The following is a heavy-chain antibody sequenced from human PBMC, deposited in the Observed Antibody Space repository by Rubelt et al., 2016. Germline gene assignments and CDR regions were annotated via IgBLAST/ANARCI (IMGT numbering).Heavy chain of an antibody. Sequence: QVQLQQWGAGLLKPSETLSLTCAVYGGSFSGYYWSWIRQPPGKGLNWFGEINNSESTTTNPSFKSRVTISVETAKNQFSLKLSSVTAAETAVYYCARGNIVVVVAATPVWFDPWGQGTLVTVSS. CDR2: INNSEST. J-gene: IGHJ5*02. CDR3: ARGNIVVVVAATPVWFDP. CDR1: GGSFSGYY. D-gene: IGHD2-15*01. V-gene: IGHV4-34*01.